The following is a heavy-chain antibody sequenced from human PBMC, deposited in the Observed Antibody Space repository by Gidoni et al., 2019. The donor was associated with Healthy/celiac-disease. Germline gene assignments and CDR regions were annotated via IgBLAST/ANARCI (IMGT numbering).Heavy chain of an antibody. CDR1: GFTFSSYW. V-gene: IGHV3-7*01. CDR2: IKQDGSEK. D-gene: IGHD6-13*01. Sequence: EVQLVESGGGLVQPGGSLRLSCAASGFTFSSYWMSWVRQAPGKGLEWVANIKQDGSEKYYVDSVKGRFTISRDNAKNSLYLQMNSLRAEDTAVYYCARGRSTAAAGPDYWGQGTLVTVSS. CDR3: ARGRSTAAAGPDY. J-gene: IGHJ4*02.